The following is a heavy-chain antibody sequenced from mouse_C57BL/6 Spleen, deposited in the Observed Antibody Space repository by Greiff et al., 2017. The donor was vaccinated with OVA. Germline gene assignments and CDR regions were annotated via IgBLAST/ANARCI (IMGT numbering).Heavy chain of an antibody. D-gene: IGHD2-4*01. CDR2: IHPNSGST. CDR3: AKDDYDENAMDY. V-gene: IGHV1-64*01. CDR1: GYTFTSYW. J-gene: IGHJ4*01. Sequence: QVQLQQPGAALVKPGASVKLSCKASGYTFTSYWMHWVKQRPGQGLEWIGMIHPNSGSTNYNEKFKSKATLTVDKSSSTAYMQLSSLTSEDSAVYYCAKDDYDENAMDYWGQGTSVTVSS.